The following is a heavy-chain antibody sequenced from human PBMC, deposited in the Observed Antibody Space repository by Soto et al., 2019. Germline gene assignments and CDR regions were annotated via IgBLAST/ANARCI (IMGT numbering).Heavy chain of an antibody. V-gene: IGHV4-39*01. CDR1: GGSISSSSHY. J-gene: IGHJ3*02. D-gene: IGHD6-19*01. Sequence: PSETLSLTCTVSGGSISSSSHYWGWIRQPPGKGLEWIGSIYYSGSTYYNPSLKSRVTISVDTSKNQFSLKLSSVTAADTAVYYCARSGQSSGWYIFGAFDIWGQGTMVT. CDR3: ARSGQSSGWYIFGAFDI. CDR2: IYYSGST.